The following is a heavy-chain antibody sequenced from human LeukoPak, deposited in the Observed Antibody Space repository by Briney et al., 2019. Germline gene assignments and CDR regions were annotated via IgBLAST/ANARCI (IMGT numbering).Heavy chain of an antibody. V-gene: IGHV3-23*01. D-gene: IGHD3-10*01. J-gene: IGHJ3*02. CDR1: GFTSGTFA. Sequence: GGSLRLSCAASGFTSGTFAITWVRQAPGKGLEWVSAISGSGGSTYYADSVKGRFTISRDNSKNTLYLQMNSLRAEDTAVYYCAKFHYGSGSYLKHAFDIWGQGTMVTVSS. CDR3: AKFHYGSGSYLKHAFDI. CDR2: ISGSGGST.